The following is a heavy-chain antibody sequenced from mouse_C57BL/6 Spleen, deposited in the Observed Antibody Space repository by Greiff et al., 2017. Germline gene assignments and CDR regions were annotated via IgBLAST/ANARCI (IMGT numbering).Heavy chain of an antibody. J-gene: IGHJ4*01. V-gene: IGHV1-78*01. Sequence: QVQLQQSDAELVKPGASVKISCKVSGYTFTDHTIHWMKQRPEQGLEWIGYIYPRDGSTKYNEKFKGKATLTADTSSSTAYMQLNSLASEDSEVYFCARSGLRREGAMDYWGKGTSVTVSS. CDR3: ARSGLRREGAMDY. CDR2: IYPRDGST. CDR1: GYTFTDHT. D-gene: IGHD2-4*01.